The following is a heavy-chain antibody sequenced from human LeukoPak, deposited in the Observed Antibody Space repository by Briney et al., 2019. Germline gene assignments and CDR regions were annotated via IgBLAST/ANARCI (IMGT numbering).Heavy chain of an antibody. V-gene: IGHV3-9*01. Sequence: GRSLRLSCAASAFTFDDYAMHWVRQAPGKGLEWVSGISWNSGSIGYADSVKGRFTISRDNAKNSLYLQMNSLRAEDTALYYCAKDSSSWHYYYYGMDVWGQGTTVTVSS. J-gene: IGHJ6*02. D-gene: IGHD6-13*01. CDR1: AFTFDDYA. CDR3: AKDSSSWHYYYYGMDV. CDR2: ISWNSGSI.